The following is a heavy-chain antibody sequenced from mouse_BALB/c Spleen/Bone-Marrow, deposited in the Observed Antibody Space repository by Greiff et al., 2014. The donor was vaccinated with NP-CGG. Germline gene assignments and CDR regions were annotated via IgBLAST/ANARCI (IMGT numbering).Heavy chain of an antibody. V-gene: IGHV1S56*01. J-gene: IGHJ4*01. CDR1: GYTFTSYY. CDR2: IYPGNVNT. Sequence: QVQLQQSGPKLVKPGASVRISCKASGYTFTSYYIHWVKQRPGQGLEWIGWIYPGNVNTKYNEKFKGKATLTADKSSSTAYMQLSSLTSGDSAVYFCARDTMDYWGQGTSVTVSS. CDR3: ARDTMDY.